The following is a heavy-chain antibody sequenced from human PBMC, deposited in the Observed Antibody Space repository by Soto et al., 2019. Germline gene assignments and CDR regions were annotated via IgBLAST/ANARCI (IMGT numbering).Heavy chain of an antibody. D-gene: IGHD3-3*01. Sequence: PGGSLRLSCAGSGFTFSRFAMSWVRQVPGKWLEWVSAISGSGQTTYYADSVKGRFTVSRDNSNNTLYLQMNSLRAEDTAVYYCAKDQRKPAIFGVVTLSRGQGXLVTVHS. CDR3: AKDQRKPAIFGVVTLS. CDR2: ISGSGQTT. V-gene: IGHV3-23*01. J-gene: IGHJ4*02. CDR1: GFTFSRFA.